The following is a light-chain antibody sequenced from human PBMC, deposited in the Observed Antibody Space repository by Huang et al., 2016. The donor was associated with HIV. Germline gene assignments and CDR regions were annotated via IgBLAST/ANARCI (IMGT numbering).Light chain of an antibody. CDR3: QQRSKWPPIFT. CDR2: DAS. V-gene: IGKV3-11*01. Sequence: EIVLTQSPATLSLSPGESATLSCRASQSVSRYLAWYQHKPGQAPRLLIYDASNRAACIPARFSGSGAGTDFTLTISSLEPEDFAVYYCQQRSKWPPIFTFGPGTEV. CDR1: QSVSRY. J-gene: IGKJ3*01.